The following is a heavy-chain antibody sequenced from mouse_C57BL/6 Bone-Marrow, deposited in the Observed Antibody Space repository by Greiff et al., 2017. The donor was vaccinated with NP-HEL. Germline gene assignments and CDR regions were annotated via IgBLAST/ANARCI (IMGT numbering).Heavy chain of an antibody. Sequence: EVKLMESGGGLVKPGGSLKLSCAASGFTFSSYAMSWVRQTPEKRLEWVATISDGGSYTYYPDNVKGRFTISRDNAKNNLYLQMSQLKSEDTAMYYCSRGDPGTWFAYGGQGTLVTVSA. CDR1: GFTFSSYA. J-gene: IGHJ3*01. CDR3: SRGDPGTWFAY. V-gene: IGHV5-4*03. CDR2: ISDGGSYT.